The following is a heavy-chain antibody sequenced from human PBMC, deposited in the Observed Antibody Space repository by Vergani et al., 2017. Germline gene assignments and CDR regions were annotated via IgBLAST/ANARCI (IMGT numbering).Heavy chain of an antibody. D-gene: IGHD3-3*01. J-gene: IGHJ4*02. V-gene: IGHV3-23*01. Sequence: EVHLLESGGGQVEAGGSLRLSCVASGFTFSNSAMSWVRQAPGKGLEWVSAISGSDGSTYYADSVKGRFTISRDNSKNTLYLQMNSLRAEDTAVYYCAKDTLGSGYYVLFDYWGQGTLVTVSS. CDR3: AKDTLGSGYYVLFDY. CDR1: GFTFSNSA. CDR2: ISGSDGST.